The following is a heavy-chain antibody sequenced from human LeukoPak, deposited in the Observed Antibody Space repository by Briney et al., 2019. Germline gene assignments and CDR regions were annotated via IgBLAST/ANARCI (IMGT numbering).Heavy chain of an antibody. CDR2: LGYDGSNK. V-gene: IGHV3-33*01. J-gene: IGHJ4*02. Sequence: GRSLRLSCAASGFTFSSYGMHWVRQAPGKGLEWVAGLGYDGSNKYYADSVKGRFTISRDNSKNTLYLQMNSLRAEDTAVYYCARAYSSSRAVYYFDYWGQGTLVTVSS. CDR3: ARAYSSSRAVYYFDY. CDR1: GFTFSSYG. D-gene: IGHD6-13*01.